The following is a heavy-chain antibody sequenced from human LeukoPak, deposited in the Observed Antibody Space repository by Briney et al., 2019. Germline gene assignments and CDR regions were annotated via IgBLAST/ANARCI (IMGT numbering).Heavy chain of an antibody. V-gene: IGHV3-48*03. CDR2: ISLSGTNI. Sequence: GGSLRLSCAASGFTFSSYEFIWVRQAPGKGLEWVSYISLSGTNINYADSVQGRFAISRDNAKSSLYLQMSSLRTDDTAVYYCARESDSGGYRFDSWGQGSLVTVSS. D-gene: IGHD3-22*01. CDR3: ARESDSGGYRFDS. J-gene: IGHJ4*02. CDR1: GFTFSSYE.